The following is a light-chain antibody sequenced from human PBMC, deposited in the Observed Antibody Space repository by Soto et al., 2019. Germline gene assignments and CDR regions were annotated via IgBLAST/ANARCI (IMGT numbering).Light chain of an antibody. Sequence: DIQMTQSPSSLSASVGDRVTITCRASQGITNSLAWYQQKPGKIPKLLIYAASTLQSGVPSRFSGSGSGTDLSLTISSLQPEDVATYFCQEYNSVPLTFGPGTKVDIK. V-gene: IGKV1-27*01. CDR3: QEYNSVPLT. CDR1: QGITNS. J-gene: IGKJ3*01. CDR2: AAS.